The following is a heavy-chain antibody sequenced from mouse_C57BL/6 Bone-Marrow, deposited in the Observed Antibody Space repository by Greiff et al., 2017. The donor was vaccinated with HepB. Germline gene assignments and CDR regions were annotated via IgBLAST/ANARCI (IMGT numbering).Heavy chain of an antibody. CDR3: ASTTERDYYAMDY. CDR1: GYTFTSYW. J-gene: IGHJ4*01. V-gene: IGHV1-7*01. D-gene: IGHD1-1*01. CDR2: INPSSGYT. Sequence: QVQLQQSGAELAKPGASVKLSCKASGYTFTSYWMHWVKQRPGQGLEWIGYINPSSGYTKYNQKFKDKATLTADKSSSTAYMQLSSLTYEDSAVYYWASTTERDYYAMDYWGQGTSVTGSS.